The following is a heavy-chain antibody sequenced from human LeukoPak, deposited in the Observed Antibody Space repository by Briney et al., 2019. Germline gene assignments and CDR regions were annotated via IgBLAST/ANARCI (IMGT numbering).Heavy chain of an antibody. V-gene: IGHV3-48*02. Sequence: GGSLRLSCAVSGFTFSSYAMNWVRQAPGKGLEWVSYISSSSRTIYYADSVKGRFTISRDNAKNSLYLQMNSLRDEDTAVYYCARDYYDSSGYSPFDYWGQGTLVTVS. J-gene: IGHJ4*02. D-gene: IGHD3-22*01. CDR2: ISSSSRTI. CDR3: ARDYYDSSGYSPFDY. CDR1: GFTFSSYA.